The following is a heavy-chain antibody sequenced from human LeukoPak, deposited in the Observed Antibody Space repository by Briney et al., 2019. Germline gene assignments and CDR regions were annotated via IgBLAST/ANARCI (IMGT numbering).Heavy chain of an antibody. CDR3: ARGGLTYYYDSSAHYYFDY. Sequence: GGSLRLSCAASGFTFSSYWMSWVRQAPGKGLEWVANIKQDGSEKYYVDSVKGRFTISRDNAKNSLYLQMNSLRAEDTAVYYCARGGLTYYYDSSAHYYFDYWGQGTLVTVSS. D-gene: IGHD3-22*01. CDR2: IKQDGSEK. V-gene: IGHV3-7*03. J-gene: IGHJ4*02. CDR1: GFTFSSYW.